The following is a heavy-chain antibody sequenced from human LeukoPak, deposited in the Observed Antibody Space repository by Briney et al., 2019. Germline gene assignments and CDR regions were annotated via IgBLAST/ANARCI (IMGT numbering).Heavy chain of an antibody. CDR1: GFTFSIYA. J-gene: IGHJ4*02. V-gene: IGHV3-23*01. CDR3: AKGSITGTYFDL. D-gene: IGHD1-20*01. CDR2: ISGSGGST. Sequence: PGGSLRLSCAASGFTFSIYAMSWVRQAPGKGLEWVSVISGSGGSTYYADSVKGRFTISRDTSENTLYMQMNSLRAEDTAVYYCAKGSITGTYFDLWGQGTLVTVSS.